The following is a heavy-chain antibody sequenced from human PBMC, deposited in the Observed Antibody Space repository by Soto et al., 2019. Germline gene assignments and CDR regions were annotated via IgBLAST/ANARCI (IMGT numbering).Heavy chain of an antibody. Sequence: QGQLVESGGGVVQPGRSLRLSCAASGFPFYGFGMHWVRQAPGKGLEWVAIIRNDGSNEDDADSVKGRFTIYRDNSKYTLYRQMDSRRAEDTAVYYCVRDGVGGTPFWGYFDYWGQGTLVTVSA. CDR2: IRNDGSNE. CDR3: VRDGVGGTPFWGYFDY. D-gene: IGHD1-26*01. CDR1: GFPFYGFG. J-gene: IGHJ4*02. V-gene: IGHV3-33*01.